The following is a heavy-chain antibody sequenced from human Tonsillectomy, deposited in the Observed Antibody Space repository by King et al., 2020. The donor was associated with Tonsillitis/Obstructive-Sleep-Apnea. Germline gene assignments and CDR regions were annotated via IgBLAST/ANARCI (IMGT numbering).Heavy chain of an antibody. CDR1: GDTFTSFG. CDR3: ASDLNTLAGGGGHYNYYMDV. Sequence: QLVQSGAEVKKPGASVKVSCKAYGDTFTSFGISWVRQAPGRGLEWMGWISAYNGNTQYAQNLQGRVSITTDTPTRTADMELRSLASDEPSVYYCASDLNTLAGGGGHYNYYMDVWAKGTTVTVSS. CDR2: ISAYNGNT. D-gene: IGHD4-23*01. V-gene: IGHV1-18*04. J-gene: IGHJ6*03.